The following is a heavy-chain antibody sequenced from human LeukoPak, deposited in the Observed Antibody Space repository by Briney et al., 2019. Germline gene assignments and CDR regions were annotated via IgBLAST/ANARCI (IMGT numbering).Heavy chain of an antibody. CDR2: IWYDGSKK. J-gene: IGHJ3*01. CDR3: ARARYDSSGSHAFDV. CDR1: GFTFSSYG. V-gene: IGHV3-33*01. Sequence: PGGSLRLSCAASGFTFSSYGMHWVRQAAGEGLEWVVVIWYDGSKKYYADSVKGRFTISRDNSKNTLYLEMNNLRADDTGVYYCARARYDSSGSHAFDVWGQGTMVTVSS. D-gene: IGHD3-22*01.